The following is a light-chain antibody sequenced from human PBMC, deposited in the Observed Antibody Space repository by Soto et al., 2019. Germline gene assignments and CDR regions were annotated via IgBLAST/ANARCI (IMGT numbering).Light chain of an antibody. CDR3: QHYNHWPRP. V-gene: IGKV3-15*01. CDR1: QSVASN. Sequence: EIVMTQSPVTLSVSPGERATLSCRASQSVASNLAWYQQKPGQAPRLLIYGASTRATGIPARFSGSGSGTEFTLTISSLQSEDFAVYYCQHYNHWPRPLGQGTKVDIK. J-gene: IGKJ1*01. CDR2: GAS.